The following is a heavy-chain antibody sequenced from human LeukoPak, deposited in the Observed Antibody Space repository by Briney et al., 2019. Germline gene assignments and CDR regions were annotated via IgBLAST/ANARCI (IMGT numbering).Heavy chain of an antibody. Sequence: SETLSLTCTVSGGSISSGSYYWSWIRQPAGKGLEWIGRIYTTGSTNYNPSLKSRVTISVDTSKNQFSLKLSSVTAADTAVYHWARGPYRGSYGSPFDHWGQGTLVTVSS. CDR1: GGSISSGSYY. D-gene: IGHD1-26*01. J-gene: IGHJ4*02. CDR2: IYTTGST. V-gene: IGHV4-61*02. CDR3: ARGPYRGSYGSPFDH.